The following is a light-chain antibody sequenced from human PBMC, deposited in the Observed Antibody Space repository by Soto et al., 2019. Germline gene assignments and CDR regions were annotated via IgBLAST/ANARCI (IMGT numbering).Light chain of an antibody. J-gene: IGKJ5*01. CDR1: QSVGNN. V-gene: IGKV3-15*01. CDR2: DTS. Sequence: EVVMTQSPVTLSVSPGERATLSCRASQSVGNNLAWYQQKPGQAPRLLIYDTSIRATGIPARFSGSGSGTEFTLTISSLQPEDFATYYCQQSYSTPPTFGQGTRLEI. CDR3: QQSYSTPPT.